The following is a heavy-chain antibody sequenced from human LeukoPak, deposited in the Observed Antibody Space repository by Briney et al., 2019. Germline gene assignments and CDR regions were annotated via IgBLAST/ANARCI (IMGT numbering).Heavy chain of an antibody. V-gene: IGHV4-59*01. J-gene: IGHJ4*02. Sequence: PSETLSLTCTVSGSSISTYYWSWIRQPPGKGLEWIGDIYYSGSTNYNPSLKSRVTISVDTSKNQFSLRLSSVTAADTAEYYCARREYYSPYYFDYWGQGTLVSVSS. CDR2: IYYSGST. CDR1: GSSISTYY. CDR3: ARREYYSPYYFDY. D-gene: IGHD3-10*01.